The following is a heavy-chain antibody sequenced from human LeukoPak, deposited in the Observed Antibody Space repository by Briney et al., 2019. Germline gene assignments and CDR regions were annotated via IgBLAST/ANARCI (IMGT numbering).Heavy chain of an antibody. V-gene: IGHV1-69*05. CDR3: ARDVHGDYGSGWFDP. Sequence: SVKVSCKTSGGTFHNSAISWVRQAPGQGLDWLGGIMPLFGTAGYAQKFQGRVTITKDESTRTVYLELTSLTSDDTAVYYCARDVHGDYGSGWFDPWGQGTLVSVSS. CDR2: IMPLFGTA. D-gene: IGHD4-17*01. J-gene: IGHJ5*02. CDR1: GGTFHNSA.